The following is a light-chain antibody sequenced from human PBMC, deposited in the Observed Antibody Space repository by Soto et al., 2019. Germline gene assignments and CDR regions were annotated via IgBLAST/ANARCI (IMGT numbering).Light chain of an antibody. CDR1: QSVSSN. J-gene: IGKJ1*01. V-gene: IGKV3-15*01. Sequence: EIVMTRSPATLSVSPGERATLSCRASQSVSSNLAWYQQKPGQAPRLLIYGASTRATGIPARFSGSGSGTDFTLTISRLEPEDFAVYYCQQYGSPPRTFGQGTKVEIK. CDR2: GAS. CDR3: QQYGSPPRT.